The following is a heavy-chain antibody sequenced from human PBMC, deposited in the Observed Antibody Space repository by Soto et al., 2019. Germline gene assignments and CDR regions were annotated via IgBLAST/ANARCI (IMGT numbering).Heavy chain of an antibody. D-gene: IGHD2-2*01. J-gene: IGHJ6*02. CDR2: INTRDGYT. Sequence: QVQLVQSGAEVKKSGASVKVSCKASGYTFISYSMYWVRQAPGQGLEWMGIINTRDGYTNYAQKFQGRVTITADKSTSTAYMELSSLRSEDTAVYYCASMGVPAAMGNYYYYGMDVWGQGTTVTVSS. V-gene: IGHV1-46*01. CDR1: GYTFISYS. CDR3: ASMGVPAAMGNYYYYGMDV.